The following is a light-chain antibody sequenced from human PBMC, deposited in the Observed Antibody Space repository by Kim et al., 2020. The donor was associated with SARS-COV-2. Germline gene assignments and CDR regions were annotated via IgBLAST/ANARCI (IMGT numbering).Light chain of an antibody. CDR2: DAS. Sequence: SPGERATLSCRASQSVDNKLVWYQQKPGQSPRLLIYDASSRATGVPGRFSGSGSGTEFTLTISSLQSEDSAVYFCQQYNERPPWTFGQGTKVDIK. CDR1: QSVDNK. CDR3: QQYNERPPWT. V-gene: IGKV3-15*01. J-gene: IGKJ1*01.